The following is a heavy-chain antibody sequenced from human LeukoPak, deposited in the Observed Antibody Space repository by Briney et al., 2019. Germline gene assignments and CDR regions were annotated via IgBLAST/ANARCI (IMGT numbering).Heavy chain of an antibody. CDR3: ARGSAIAARRKGAFDI. D-gene: IGHD6-6*01. Sequence: PSETLSLTCAVYGGSFSGYYWSWIRQPPGKGLEWIGEINHSGSTNYNPSLKSRVTISVDTPKNQFSLKLSSVTAADTAVYYCARGSAIAARRKGAFDIWGQGTMVTVSS. CDR1: GGSFSGYY. J-gene: IGHJ3*02. V-gene: IGHV4-34*01. CDR2: INHSGST.